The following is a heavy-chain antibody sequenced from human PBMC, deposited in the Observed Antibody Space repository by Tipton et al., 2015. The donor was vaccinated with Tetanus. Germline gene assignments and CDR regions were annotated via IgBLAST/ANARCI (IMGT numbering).Heavy chain of an antibody. CDR2: IYYSGST. CDR1: GGSISSYY. Sequence: TLSLTCTVSGGSISSYYWSWIRQPPGKGLEWIGYIYYSGSTNYNPSLKSRVTISVDTSKNQFSLKLSSVTAADTAVYYCARGGPQLLYDYYYYGMDVWGQGTTVTVSS. J-gene: IGHJ6*02. D-gene: IGHD2-2*02. CDR3: ARGGPQLLYDYYYYGMDV. V-gene: IGHV4-59*01.